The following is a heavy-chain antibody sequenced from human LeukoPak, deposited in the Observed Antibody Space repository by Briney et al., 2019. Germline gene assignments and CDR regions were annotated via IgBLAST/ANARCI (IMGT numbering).Heavy chain of an antibody. Sequence: GGSLRLSCVASGFPFSSYWMSWVRQAPGKGLEWVANIKQDGSKKSYVDSVKGRFTISRDNAKNSLYLQMNSLRAEDTAIYYCTRVGYIDEGIDYWGQGTLVTVSS. D-gene: IGHD5-24*01. CDR3: TRVGYIDEGIDY. J-gene: IGHJ4*02. CDR1: GFPFSSYW. CDR2: IKQDGSKK. V-gene: IGHV3-7*04.